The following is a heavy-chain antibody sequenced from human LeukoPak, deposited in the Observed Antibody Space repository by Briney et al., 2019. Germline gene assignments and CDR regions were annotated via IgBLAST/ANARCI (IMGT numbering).Heavy chain of an antibody. V-gene: IGHV4-39*07. CDR1: GGSISSTNYY. CDR3: ARRYNWNDRWD. D-gene: IGHD1-1*01. Sequence: SETLSLTCTVSGGSISSTNYYWGWIREPPGKGLEWIGSIYYSGSTYYNPSLKSRLTISLDTSKNQFSLRLSSVTAADTAFYYCARRYNWNDRWDWGQGTLVTVSP. J-gene: IGHJ4*02. CDR2: IYYSGST.